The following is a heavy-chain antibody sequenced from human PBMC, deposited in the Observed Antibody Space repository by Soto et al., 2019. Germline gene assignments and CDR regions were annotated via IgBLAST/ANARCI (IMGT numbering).Heavy chain of an antibody. J-gene: IGHJ5*02. D-gene: IGHD3-9*01. CDR2: VFYTGTA. CDR3: ARRLDDTVDTFFNWFAP. Sequence: QVQLQESGPRLVKPSQILSLTCTVSGGSINTGGYYWGWIRQLPGEGLEWIGHVFYTGTAFYNPSLTSRSAISIDTSANQFFLQMSSVTAADTAIYSCARRLDDTVDTFFNWFAPWGQGILVTVSS. CDR1: GGSINTGGYY. V-gene: IGHV4-31*03.